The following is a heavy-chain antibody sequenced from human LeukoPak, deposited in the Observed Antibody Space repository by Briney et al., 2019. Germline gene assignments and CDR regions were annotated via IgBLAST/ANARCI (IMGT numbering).Heavy chain of an antibody. J-gene: IGHJ5*02. CDR2: IYYSGST. CDR1: GGPISSYC. CDR3: ARHGTQYSSSWYAVGVFDP. D-gene: IGHD6-13*01. V-gene: IGHV4-59*08. Sequence: SETLSLTCTVSGGPISSYCWSWIRQPPGKGLEWIGYIYYSGSTNYNPSFKSRVTISVDTSKNQFSLKLSSVTAADTAVYYCARHGTQYSSSWYAVGVFDPWGQGTLVTVSS.